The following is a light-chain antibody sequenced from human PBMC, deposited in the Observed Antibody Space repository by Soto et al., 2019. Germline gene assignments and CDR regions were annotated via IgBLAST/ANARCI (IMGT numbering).Light chain of an antibody. J-gene: IGKJ1*01. CDR1: QNISNS. CDR3: QQRSNWPRT. V-gene: IGKV3-11*01. CDR2: DVS. Sequence: IALTQSQATLSLSLQKRAPLSSRARQNISNSLIWYQQKPGQAPRLLIYDVSNRATGIPARFSGSGSGTDFTLTISSLEPEDFALYYCQQRSNWPRTFGQGTKVDIK.